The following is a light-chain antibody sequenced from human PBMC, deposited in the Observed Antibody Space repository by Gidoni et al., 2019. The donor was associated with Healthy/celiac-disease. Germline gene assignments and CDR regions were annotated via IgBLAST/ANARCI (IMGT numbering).Light chain of an antibody. CDR1: QCIRND. CDR2: AAS. J-gene: IGKJ1*01. V-gene: IGKV1-6*01. Sequence: AIQMTQSPSSLSASVGDRVTITCRASQCIRNDLGWYQQKPGKAPNLLIYAASSLQSGVPSRFSGSGAGTDFTLTIRSLQPEDFATDYWRQDYNYPRTCGQGTKVEIK. CDR3: RQDYNYPRT.